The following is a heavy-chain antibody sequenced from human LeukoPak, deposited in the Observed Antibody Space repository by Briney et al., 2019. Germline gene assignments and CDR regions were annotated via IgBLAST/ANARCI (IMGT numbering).Heavy chain of an antibody. D-gene: IGHD2-2*01. CDR3: ARHAGGDAFDI. J-gene: IGHJ3*02. CDR1: GFSFSTYW. CDR2: IKQDGSEK. Sequence: GGSLRLSCAASGFSFSTYWMSWVRQAPGKGLEWVANIKQDGSEKYYVSSVKGRFTISRDNAKNSLYLQMNSLRGEDTAVYYCARHAGGDAFDIWGQGTMVTVSS. V-gene: IGHV3-7*01.